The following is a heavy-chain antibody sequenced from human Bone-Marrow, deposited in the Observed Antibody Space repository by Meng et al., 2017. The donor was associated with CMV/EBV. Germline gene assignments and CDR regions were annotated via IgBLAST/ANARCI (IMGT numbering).Heavy chain of an antibody. CDR1: GYTLTELS. J-gene: IGHJ3*02. V-gene: IGHV1-24*01. CDR2: FDPEDGET. Sequence: ASVKVSCKVSGYTLTELSMHWVRQAPGKGLEWMGGFDPEDGETIYAQKFQGRVTMTEDTSTDTAYMELSSLRSEDTAVYYYATARLPTIFGVVYDAFDIWGQGTMVTVSS. CDR3: ATARLPTIFGVVYDAFDI. D-gene: IGHD3-3*01.